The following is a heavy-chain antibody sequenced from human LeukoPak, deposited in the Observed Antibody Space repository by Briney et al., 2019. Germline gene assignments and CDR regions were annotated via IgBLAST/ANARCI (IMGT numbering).Heavy chain of an antibody. V-gene: IGHV5-51*01. D-gene: IGHD5-18*01. Sequence: GESLKISCKGSGYSFTSYWIGWVRQMPGKGLEWMGIIYPGDSDTRYSPSFQGQVTISADKSISTAYLQWSSLKASDTAMYYCARRRGYSYGYEALYDYWGQGTLVTVSS. CDR3: ARRRGYSYGYEALYDY. CDR2: IYPGDSDT. CDR1: GYSFTSYW. J-gene: IGHJ4*02.